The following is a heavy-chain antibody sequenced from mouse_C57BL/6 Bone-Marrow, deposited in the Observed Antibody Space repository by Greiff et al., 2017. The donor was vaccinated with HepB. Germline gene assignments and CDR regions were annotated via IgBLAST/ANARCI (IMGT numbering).Heavy chain of an antibody. D-gene: IGHD2-5*01. CDR3: ARTAYYSNYEGYYYAMDY. Sequence: EVMLVESGGGLVQPGGSLSLSCAASGFTFTDYYMSWVRQPPGKALEWLGFIRNKANGYTTEYSASVKGRFTISRDNSQSILYLQMNALRAEDSATYYCARTAYYSNYEGYYYAMDYWGQGTSVTVSS. CDR1: GFTFTDYY. V-gene: IGHV7-3*01. J-gene: IGHJ4*01. CDR2: IRNKANGYTT.